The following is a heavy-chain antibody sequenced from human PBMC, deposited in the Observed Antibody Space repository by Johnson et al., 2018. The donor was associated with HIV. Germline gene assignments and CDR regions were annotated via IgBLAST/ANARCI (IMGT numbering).Heavy chain of an antibody. CDR3: ARKQWLEIPSDALDV. CDR2: ISWDSGNI. Sequence: VQLVESGGGLEQPGRSLRLSCAASGFTFDDYAMHWVRQGPGKGLEWVSGISWDSGNIGYADSVKGRFSISRDSAKNSLYLQMNSLRAEDTAVYYCARKQWLEIPSDALDVWGQGTMVTVSS. CDR1: GFTFDDYA. V-gene: IGHV3-9*01. D-gene: IGHD6-19*01. J-gene: IGHJ3*01.